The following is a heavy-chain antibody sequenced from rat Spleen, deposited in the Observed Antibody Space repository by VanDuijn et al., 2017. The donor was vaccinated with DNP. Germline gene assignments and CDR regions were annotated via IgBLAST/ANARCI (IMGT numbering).Heavy chain of an antibody. CDR2: IIYDGSST. J-gene: IGHJ4*01. D-gene: IGHD1-11*01. Sequence: EVQLVESGGGLVQPGRSLKLSCAASGFTFSDYYMAWVRQSPKKGLEWVATIIYDGSSTYYRDSVKGRFTISRDDAKSALFLQMDSLRSEDTATYYCARDNYVTSGAMDAWGQGTSVTVSS. V-gene: IGHV5-7*01. CDR3: ARDNYVTSGAMDA. CDR1: GFTFSDYY.